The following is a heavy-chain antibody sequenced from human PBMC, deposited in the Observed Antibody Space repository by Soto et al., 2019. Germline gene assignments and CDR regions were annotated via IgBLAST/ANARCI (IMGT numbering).Heavy chain of an antibody. V-gene: IGHV3-33*01. CDR2: IRFDGSNI. CDR1: ESIFRGHG. CDR3: ARDGVGATTFWGSLDY. J-gene: IGHJ4*02. Sequence: QVLLVESGGGAVQPGRSLRLSCAASESIFRGHGMHWVRQAPGKGLEWVAIIRFDGSNINYADFVRGRFTISRDNFKKMLDLEMNSLRVEDTAVYYCARDGVGATTFWGSLDYWGQGTLVTVSA. D-gene: IGHD1-26*01.